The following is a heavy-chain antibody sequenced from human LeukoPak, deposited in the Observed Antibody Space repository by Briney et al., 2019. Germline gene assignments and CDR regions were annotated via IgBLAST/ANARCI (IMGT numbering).Heavy chain of an antibody. CDR1: GFTFSNYE. CDR3: AKGAHYDGRGDYYDY. D-gene: IGHD3-22*01. J-gene: IGHJ4*02. V-gene: IGHV3-48*03. CDR2: ISSSGSTI. Sequence: GGSLILSCAASGFTFSNYEMDWVRQAPGKGLEWVSYISSSGSTIYYADSVKGRFTISRDSSKNTLYLQMNSLRAEDTAAYYCAKGAHYDGRGDYYDYWGQGTLVTVSS.